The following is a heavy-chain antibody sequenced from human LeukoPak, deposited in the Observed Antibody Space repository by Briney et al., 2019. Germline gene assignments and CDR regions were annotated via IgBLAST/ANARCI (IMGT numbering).Heavy chain of an antibody. D-gene: IGHD3-10*01. CDR3: ARSGRGTYYYFDW. J-gene: IGHJ4*02. CDR1: GYSFTRYG. CDR2: ISGSNGNT. V-gene: IGHV1-18*01. Sequence: EASVKVSCKASGYSFTRYGMSWLRQAPGQGPEWMGWISGSNGNTNYAQKFQGRVTMTTDISTSTAYMEVWSLRSDDTAVYYCARSGRGTYYYFDWWGQGTLVTVSS.